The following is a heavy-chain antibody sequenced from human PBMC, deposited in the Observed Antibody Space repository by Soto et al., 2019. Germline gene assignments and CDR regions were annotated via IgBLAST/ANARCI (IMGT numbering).Heavy chain of an antibody. CDR2: ISYDGSNK. CDR3: ARVGSDSVEFDS. Sequence: GGSLRLSCAASGFTFSSYAMHWVRQAPGKGLEWAAVISYDGSNKYYADSVKGRFTISRDDSKNTLYMVMNSLRAEDTAVYYCARVGSDSVEFDSWGQGTLVTVSS. CDR1: GFTFSSYA. J-gene: IGHJ4*02. V-gene: IGHV3-30-3*01. D-gene: IGHD2-21*01.